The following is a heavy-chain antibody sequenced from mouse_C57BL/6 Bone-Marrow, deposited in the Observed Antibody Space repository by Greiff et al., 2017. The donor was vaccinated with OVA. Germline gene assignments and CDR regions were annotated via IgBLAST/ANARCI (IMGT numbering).Heavy chain of an antibody. Sequence: DVKLQESGTVLVRPGASVKMSCTTSGYTFTSYWMHWVKQRPGQGLEWIGAIYPGDSDTSYNQKFQGKAKLTAVTSASTAYLELSSLTNEDSAVYYCTRAYYSNFSGLAYWGQGTLVTVSA. V-gene: IGHV1-5*01. CDR3: TRAYYSNFSGLAY. D-gene: IGHD2-5*01. CDR1: GYTFTSYW. CDR2: IYPGDSDT. J-gene: IGHJ3*01.